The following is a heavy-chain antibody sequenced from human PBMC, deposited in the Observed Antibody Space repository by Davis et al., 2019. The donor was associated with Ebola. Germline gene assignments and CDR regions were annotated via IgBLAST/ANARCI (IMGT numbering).Heavy chain of an antibody. V-gene: IGHV3-30*03. CDR2: ISYDGSNK. Sequence: GESLKISCAASGFTFSSYGMHWVRQAPGKGLEWVAVISYDGSNKYYADSVKGRFTISRDNSKNTLYLQMNSLRAEDTAVYYCASGPYGDYFDYWGQGTLVTVSS. CDR3: ASGPYGDYFDY. CDR1: GFTFSSYG. D-gene: IGHD4-17*01. J-gene: IGHJ4*02.